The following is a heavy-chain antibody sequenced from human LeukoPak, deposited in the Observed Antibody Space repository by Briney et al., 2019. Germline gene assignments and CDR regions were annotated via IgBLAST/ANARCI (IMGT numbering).Heavy chain of an antibody. CDR3: VKGRSGTLYYFDY. Sequence: GGSLRLSCAASGFTFSSYSMNWVRQAPGKGLEWVSSISSSSSYIYYADSVKGRFTISRDNAKNSLYLQMNSLRAEDTAVYYCVKGRSGTLYYFDYWGQGTLVTVSS. CDR1: GFTFSSYS. J-gene: IGHJ4*02. V-gene: IGHV3-21*04. CDR2: ISSSSSYI. D-gene: IGHD3-10*01.